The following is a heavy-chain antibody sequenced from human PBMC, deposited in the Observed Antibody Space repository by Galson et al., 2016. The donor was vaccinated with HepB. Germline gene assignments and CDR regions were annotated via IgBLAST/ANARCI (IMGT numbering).Heavy chain of an antibody. V-gene: IGHV3-23*01. CDR1: GFTFSTSA. CDR2: ISGGGRGT. D-gene: IGHD3/OR15-3a*01. J-gene: IGHJ6*02. CDR3: AKETGFWTADSYRYYGMDV. Sequence: SLRLSCAASGFTFSTSAMSWVRHAPGKGLEWLSVISGGGRGTDHADSVKGRFTISRDNSEKMVYLQMISLRVEDTAVYYCAKETGFWTADSYRYYGMDVWGQGTTVIVSS.